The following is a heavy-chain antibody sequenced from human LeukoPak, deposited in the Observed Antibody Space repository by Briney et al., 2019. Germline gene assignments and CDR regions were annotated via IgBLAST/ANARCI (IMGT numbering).Heavy chain of an antibody. J-gene: IGHJ4*02. V-gene: IGHV3-74*01. CDR2: INSDGSST. Sequence: GGSLRLSCAASGFTFSSYWMHWVRQAPGKGLVWVSRINSDGSSTSYADSVKGRFTISRDNAKNTLYLQMNSLRAEDTAVYYCARDRNTDFWSGYYTNYCDYWGQGTLVTVSS. D-gene: IGHD3-3*01. CDR1: GFTFSSYW. CDR3: ARDRNTDFWSGYYTNYCDY.